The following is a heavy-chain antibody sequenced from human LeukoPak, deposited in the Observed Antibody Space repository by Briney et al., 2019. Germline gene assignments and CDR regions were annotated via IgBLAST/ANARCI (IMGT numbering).Heavy chain of an antibody. D-gene: IGHD3-3*01. V-gene: IGHV1-2*02. CDR3: ARDRLGVTIFGVVIQPRH. J-gene: IGHJ4*02. CDR2: INPNSGGT. Sequence: GASVKVSCKASGYTFTGYYMHWVRQSPGQGLEWMGWINPNSGGTNYAQKFQGRVTMTRDTSISTAYMELSRLRSDDTAVYYCARDRLGVTIFGVVIQPRHWGQGTLVTVSS. CDR1: GYTFTGYY.